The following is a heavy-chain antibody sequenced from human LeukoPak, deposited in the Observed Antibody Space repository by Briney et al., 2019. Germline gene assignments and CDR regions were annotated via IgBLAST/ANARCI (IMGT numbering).Heavy chain of an antibody. CDR1: GYTFIAYY. CDR2: INPNSGGT. J-gene: IGHJ3*02. V-gene: IGHV1-2*02. D-gene: IGHD3-10*01. CDR3: ARDYYGSGNYYGAFDI. Sequence: ASVKVSCKASGYTFIAYYMHWVRQAPGQGLEWMRWINPNSGGTNFAQKFQGRVTMTRDTSISTAYMELSRLRSDDTAVYYCARDYYGSGNYYGAFDIWGQGTMVTVSS.